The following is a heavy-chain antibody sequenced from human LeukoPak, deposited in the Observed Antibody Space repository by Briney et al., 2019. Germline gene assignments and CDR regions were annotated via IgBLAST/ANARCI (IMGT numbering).Heavy chain of an antibody. CDR1: GYTFTSYY. CDR3: ARGLWDTAMANDAFDI. Sequence: ASVKVSCKASGYTFTSYYMHWVRQAPGQGLEWMGIINPSGGSTSYAQKFQGRVTMTRDTSTSTVYMELSSLRSEDTAVYYCARGLWDTAMANDAFDIWGQGTMVTVSS. J-gene: IGHJ3*02. CDR2: INPSGGST. D-gene: IGHD5-18*01. V-gene: IGHV1-46*01.